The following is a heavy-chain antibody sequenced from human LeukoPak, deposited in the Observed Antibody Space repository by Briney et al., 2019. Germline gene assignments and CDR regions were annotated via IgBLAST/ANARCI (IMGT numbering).Heavy chain of an antibody. CDR2: IIPILGIA. CDR1: GGTFSSYA. D-gene: IGHD3-16*02. V-gene: IGHV1-69*04. J-gene: IGHJ3*02. CDR3: ARERDYDYVWGSYRQDAFDI. Sequence: SVKVSCKASGGTFSSYAISWVRQAPGQGLEWMGRIIPILGIANYAQKFQGRVTITADKSTSTAYTELSSLRSEDTAVYYCARERDYDYVWGSYRQDAFDIWGQGTMVTVSS.